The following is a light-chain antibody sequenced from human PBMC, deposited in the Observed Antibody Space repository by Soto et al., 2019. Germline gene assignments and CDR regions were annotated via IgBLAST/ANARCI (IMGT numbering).Light chain of an antibody. J-gene: IGKJ5*01. V-gene: IGKV1-8*01. Sequence: AIRMTQSPSSFSASTGDRVTITCRASQGISSYLAWYQQKPGKAPKLLIYAASTLHSGVPSRFSGSGSGTDFTLTISCLHSEDFATYYCQQYHSYPPPTFGQGTRLEMK. CDR1: QGISSY. CDR3: QQYHSYPPPT. CDR2: AAS.